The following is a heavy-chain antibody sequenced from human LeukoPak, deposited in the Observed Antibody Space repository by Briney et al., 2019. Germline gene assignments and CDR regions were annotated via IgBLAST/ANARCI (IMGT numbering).Heavy chain of an antibody. CDR1: GFTVGNNQ. CDR2: VYSGGTT. CDR3: ARGDYGVNAFDI. V-gene: IGHV3-66*01. D-gene: IGHD4-17*01. Sequence: GGSLRLSCAASGFTVGNNQMTWVRQASGKGLEWVSLVYSGGTTRYADSVKGRFTISRDNSKNTVYLQMNSLRAEDTAVYYCARGDYGVNAFDIWGQGTMVTVSS. J-gene: IGHJ3*02.